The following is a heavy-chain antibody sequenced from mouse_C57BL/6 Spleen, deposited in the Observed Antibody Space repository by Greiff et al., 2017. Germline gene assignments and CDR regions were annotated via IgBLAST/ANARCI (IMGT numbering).Heavy chain of an antibody. CDR3: ARHELLYFDY. J-gene: IGHJ2*01. CDR2: ISSGGSYT. Sequence: EVKLMESGGDLVKPGGSLKLSCAASGFTFSSYGMSWVRQTPDKRLEWVATISSGGSYTYYPDSVKGRFTISRDNAKNTLYLQMSSLKSEDTAMYYCARHELLYFDYWGQGTTLTVSS. D-gene: IGHD1-1*01. V-gene: IGHV5-6*01. CDR1: GFTFSSYG.